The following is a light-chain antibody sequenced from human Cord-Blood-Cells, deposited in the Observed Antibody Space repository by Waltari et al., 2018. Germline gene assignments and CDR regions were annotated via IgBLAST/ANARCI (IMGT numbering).Light chain of an antibody. CDR3: SSYTSSSTPVV. CDR1: SSDVGGYTY. V-gene: IGLV2-14*01. J-gene: IGLJ2*01. Sequence: QSALTQPAYVSGSPGQSITISCTGTSSDVGGYTYVSSYQQHPGKAPKLMIYEFSNRPSGVSNRFSGSKSGNTASLTISGLQAEDEADYYCSSYTSSSTPVVFGGGTKLTVL. CDR2: EFS.